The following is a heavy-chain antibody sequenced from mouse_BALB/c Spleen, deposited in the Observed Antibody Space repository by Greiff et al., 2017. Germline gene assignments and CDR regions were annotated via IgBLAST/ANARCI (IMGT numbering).Heavy chain of an antibody. CDR3: ARRGDYGPSFAY. CDR1: GYAFSSSW. D-gene: IGHD1-1*02. CDR2: IYPGDGDT. V-gene: IGHV1-82*01. J-gene: IGHJ3*01. Sequence: QVQLQQSGPELVKPGASVKISCKASGYAFSSSWMNWVKQRPGQGLEWIGRIYPGDGDTNYNGKFKGKATLTADKSSSTAYMQLSSLTSVDSAVYYCARRGDYGPSFAYWGQGTLVTVSA.